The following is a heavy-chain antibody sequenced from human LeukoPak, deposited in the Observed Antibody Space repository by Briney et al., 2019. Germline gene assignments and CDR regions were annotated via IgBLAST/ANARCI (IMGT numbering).Heavy chain of an antibody. CDR3: ARDTGDSSGYSTFDY. CDR2: IHNGGSST. CDR1: GFDHSTYE. D-gene: IGHD3-22*01. J-gene: IGHJ4*02. V-gene: IGHV3-48*03. Sequence: GGSLRLSCAASGFDHSTYEMNWVRQAPGEGLVWVSYIHNGGSSTYYADSVKGRFTISRDNSKNTLYLQMNSLRAEDTAVYYCARDTGDSSGYSTFDYWGQGTLVTVSS.